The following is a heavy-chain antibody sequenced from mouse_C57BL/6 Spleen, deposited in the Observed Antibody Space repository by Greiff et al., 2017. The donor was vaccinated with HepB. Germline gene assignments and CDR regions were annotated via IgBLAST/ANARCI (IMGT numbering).Heavy chain of an antibody. Sequence: EVKLMESGPGLVKPSQSLSLTCSVTGYSITSGYYWNWIRQFPGNKLEWMGYISYDGSNNYNPSLKNRISITRDTSKNQFFLKLNSVTTEDTATYYCARKGRDYAMDYWGQGTSVTVSS. J-gene: IGHJ4*01. V-gene: IGHV3-6*01. CDR3: ARKGRDYAMDY. CDR1: GYSITSGYY. CDR2: ISYDGSN.